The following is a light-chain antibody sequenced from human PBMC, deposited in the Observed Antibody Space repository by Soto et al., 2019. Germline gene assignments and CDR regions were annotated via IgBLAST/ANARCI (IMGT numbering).Light chain of an antibody. CDR2: GAS. CDR3: QHYGSARRT. V-gene: IGKV3-20*01. Sequence: EIVLTQSPGTLSFSPGERATLSCRASQSITNNYLAWYQQKAGQVPRLLLYGASTRPTGIPDRFSGSGSGTDVTLTITRLEPDDFAVYYCQHYGSARRTFGQGTKVHI. J-gene: IGKJ1*01. CDR1: QSITNNY.